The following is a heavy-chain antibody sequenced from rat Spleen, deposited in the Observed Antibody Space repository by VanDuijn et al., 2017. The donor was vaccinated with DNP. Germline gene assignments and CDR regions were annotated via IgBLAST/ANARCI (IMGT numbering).Heavy chain of an antibody. CDR3: ATQGTTGMTEWYAY. D-gene: IGHD1-7*01. Sequence: EVQLVQSGGGLVQPGRSLKLSCAPSGFTFSDYYMAWVRQAPTKGLELVAYISYDGVITYYGDSVKGRFTISRDNAKSTLYLQMNSLRSEDMATYYCATQGTTGMTEWYAYWGQGTLVTVSS. CDR1: GFTFSDYY. CDR2: ISYDGVIT. J-gene: IGHJ3*01. V-gene: IGHV5-22*01.